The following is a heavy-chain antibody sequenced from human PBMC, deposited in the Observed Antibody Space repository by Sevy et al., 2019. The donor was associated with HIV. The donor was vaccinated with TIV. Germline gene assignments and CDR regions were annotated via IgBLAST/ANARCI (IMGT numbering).Heavy chain of an antibody. CDR3: ARGKSGYGCALNY. D-gene: IGHD5-18*01. J-gene: IGHJ4*02. Sequence: GGSLRLSCAASGFTVNSNYMTWVRQAPGKGLEGVSVIHSDDTTYHADSVKDRFTISRDNFKNTLYLHMSSLRAEDTAVYYCARGKSGYGCALNYWGQGTLVTVSS. CDR1: GFTVNSNY. CDR2: IHSDDTT. V-gene: IGHV3-66*01.